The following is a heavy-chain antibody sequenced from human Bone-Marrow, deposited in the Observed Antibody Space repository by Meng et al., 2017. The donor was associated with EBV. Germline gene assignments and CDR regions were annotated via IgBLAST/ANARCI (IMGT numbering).Heavy chain of an antibody. CDR2: LIPMSGAP. V-gene: IGHV1-69*01. J-gene: IGHJ4*02. D-gene: IGHD3-10*01. Sequence: LVGQSGGEGKKPGSSVKCSCGTSGGTFNSDAVSWVRQAPGQGLEWMGGLIPMSGAPHYAQKFQGRVTITADESTSTHYMDLSNLRSDDTAMYYCASESGRGFTPDYWGQGTLVTVSS. CDR1: GGTFNSDA. CDR3: ASESGRGFTPDY.